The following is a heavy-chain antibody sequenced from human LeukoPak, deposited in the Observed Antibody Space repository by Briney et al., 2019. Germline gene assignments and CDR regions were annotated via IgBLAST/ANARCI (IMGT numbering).Heavy chain of an antibody. Sequence: PGGSLRLSCAASGFTFSDYYMSWIRQAPGKGLEWVAIIRYDGTNKYYADSVKGRFTISRDNSKNTLYLQMNSLRAEDTAVYYCAREGEDDYVIFSWGQGTLATVSS. CDR2: IRYDGTNK. D-gene: IGHD3-16*01. CDR3: AREGEDDYVIFS. J-gene: IGHJ5*02. V-gene: IGHV3-30*02. CDR1: GFTFSDYY.